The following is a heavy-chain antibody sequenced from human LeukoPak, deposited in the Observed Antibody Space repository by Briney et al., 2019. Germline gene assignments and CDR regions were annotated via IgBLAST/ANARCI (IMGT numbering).Heavy chain of an antibody. CDR3: ASHVSYCSGGSCYSSGYYFDY. V-gene: IGHV3-74*01. CDR2: SNGDGSDT. J-gene: IGHJ4*02. Sequence: GGSLRLSCAASGFTFNNYWMHWVRQVPGKGLMWVSRSNGDGSDTTYADSVKGRFTISRDNSKNTLYLQMNSLRAEDTAVYYCASHVSYCSGGSCYSSGYYFDYWGQGTLVTVSS. CDR1: GFTFNNYW. D-gene: IGHD2-15*01.